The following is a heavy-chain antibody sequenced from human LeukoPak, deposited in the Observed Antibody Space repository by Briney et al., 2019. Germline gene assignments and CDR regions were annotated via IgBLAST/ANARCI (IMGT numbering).Heavy chain of an antibody. CDR3: ARGQFWSGYSI. D-gene: IGHD3-3*02. Sequence: PGGSLRLSCAASGFTVSSNYMSWVRQAPGKGLEWVSVIYSGGSTYYADSVKGRFTISRDNAKNSLILQMNSLRAEDTAVYYCARGQFWSGYSIWGQGTLVTVSS. V-gene: IGHV3-53*01. J-gene: IGHJ4*02. CDR2: IYSGGST. CDR1: GFTVSSNY.